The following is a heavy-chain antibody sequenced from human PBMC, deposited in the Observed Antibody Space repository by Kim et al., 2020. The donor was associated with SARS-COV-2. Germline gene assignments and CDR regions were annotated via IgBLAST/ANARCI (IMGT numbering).Heavy chain of an antibody. J-gene: IGHJ4*02. D-gene: IGHD3-22*01. Sequence: SETLSLTCAVYGGSFSGYYWSWIRQPPGKGLEWIGEINHSGSTNYNPSLKSRVTISVDTSKNQFSLKLSSVTAADTAVYYCARGRRRITMIVVVITPYFDYWGQGTLVTVSS. CDR1: GGSFSGYY. CDR2: INHSGST. CDR3: ARGRRRITMIVVVITPYFDY. V-gene: IGHV4-34*01.